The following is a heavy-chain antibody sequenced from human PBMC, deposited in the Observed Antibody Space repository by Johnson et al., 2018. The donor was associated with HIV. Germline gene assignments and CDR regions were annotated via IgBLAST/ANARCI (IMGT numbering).Heavy chain of an antibody. CDR3: ARDRGSRHAFDI. J-gene: IGHJ3*02. D-gene: IGHD3-10*01. CDR2: ISGGGSAI. Sequence: QMLLVESGGGLVKPGGSLRLSCAVSGFTFSDYYMSWIRQAPGKGLEWISYISGGGSAIYYADSVRGRFTISRDTAKNSLYLQMNSLRAEDTAVYYCARDRGSRHAFDIWGQGTMVTVSS. CDR1: GFTFSDYY. V-gene: IGHV3-11*04.